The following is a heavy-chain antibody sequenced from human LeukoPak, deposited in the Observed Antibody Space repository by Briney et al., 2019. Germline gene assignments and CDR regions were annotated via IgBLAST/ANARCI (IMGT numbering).Heavy chain of an antibody. V-gene: IGHV3-21*01. CDR2: ISSSSSYI. J-gene: IGHJ4*02. CDR3: ARENDYGDYVMDY. D-gene: IGHD4-17*01. CDR1: GFTFSSYS. Sequence: PGGSLRLSCAASGFTFSSYSMNWARQAPGKGLEWVSSISSSSSYIYYADSVKGRFTISRDNAKNSLYLQMNSLRAEDTAVYYCARENDYGDYVMDYWGQGTLVTVSS.